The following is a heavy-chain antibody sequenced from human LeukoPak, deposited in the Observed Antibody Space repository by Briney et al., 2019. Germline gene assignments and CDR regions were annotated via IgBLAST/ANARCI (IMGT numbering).Heavy chain of an antibody. J-gene: IGHJ4*02. CDR3: AKDLLVNDY. V-gene: IGHV3-23*01. D-gene: IGHD3-22*01. CDR2: ISGSGGST. CDR1: GFTFSSYS. Sequence: PGGSLRLSCAASGFTFSSYSMNWVRQAPGKGVEWVSAISGSGGSTYYADSVKGRFTISRDNSKNTLYLQMNSLRAEDTAVYYCAKDLLVNDYWGQGTLVTVSS.